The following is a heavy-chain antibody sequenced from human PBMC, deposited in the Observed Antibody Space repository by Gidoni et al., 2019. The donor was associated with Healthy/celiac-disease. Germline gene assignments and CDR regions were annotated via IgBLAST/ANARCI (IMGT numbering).Heavy chain of an antibody. CDR3: ARDRLAAPLGAFDI. Sequence: QVQLVESGGGVVQPGRSLRLPCAASGFPFRSYGMHWVRQAPGKGLEWVAVIWYDGSNKYYADSVKGRFTISRDNSKNTLYLQMNSLRAEDTAVYYCARDRLAAPLGAFDIWGQGTMVTVSS. CDR2: IWYDGSNK. CDR1: GFPFRSYG. V-gene: IGHV3-33*01. J-gene: IGHJ3*02. D-gene: IGHD6-6*01.